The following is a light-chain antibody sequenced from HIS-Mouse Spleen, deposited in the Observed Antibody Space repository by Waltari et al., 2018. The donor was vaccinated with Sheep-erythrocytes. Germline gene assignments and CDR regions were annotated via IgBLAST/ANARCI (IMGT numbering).Light chain of an antibody. Sequence: QSPLTQPASVSGSPGQPSTISSTGTSSNVGGYNYASWYQQHPGKAPKLMIYEFSNRPSGVSNRFSGSKSGNTASLTISGLQAEDEADYYCSSYTSSSTLVFGGGTKLTVL. J-gene: IGLJ2*01. V-gene: IGLV2-14*01. CDR1: SSNVGGYNY. CDR3: SSYTSSSTLV. CDR2: EFS.